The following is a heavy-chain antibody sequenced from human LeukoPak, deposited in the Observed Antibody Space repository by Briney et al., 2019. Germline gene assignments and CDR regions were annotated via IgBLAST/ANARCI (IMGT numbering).Heavy chain of an antibody. J-gene: IGHJ6*04. CDR1: GFTFRRYE. D-gene: IGHD3-10*02. CDR2: ISSSGSTI. Sequence: GRPLRISCAASGFTFRRYEKNWARQAPGQRRQWVSYISSSGSTIYYADSVKGRFTISRDNAKNSLYLQMNSLRAEDTAVYYCAELGITMIGGVWGKGTTVTISS. V-gene: IGHV3-48*03. CDR3: AELGITMIGGV.